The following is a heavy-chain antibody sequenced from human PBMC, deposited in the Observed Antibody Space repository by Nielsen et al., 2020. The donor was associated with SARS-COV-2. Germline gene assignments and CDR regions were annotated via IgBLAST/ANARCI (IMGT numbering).Heavy chain of an antibody. CDR2: INAGNGNT. CDR1: GYTFTSYA. V-gene: IGHV1-3*01. Sequence: ASVKVSCKASGYTFTSYAMHWVRQAPGQRLEWMGWINAGNGNTKYSQKFQGRVTITRDTSASTAYMELSSLRSEDTAVYYCARGPLAAAGTADYGGQGPLFPVSS. J-gene: IGHJ4*02. D-gene: IGHD6-13*01. CDR3: ARGPLAAAGTADY.